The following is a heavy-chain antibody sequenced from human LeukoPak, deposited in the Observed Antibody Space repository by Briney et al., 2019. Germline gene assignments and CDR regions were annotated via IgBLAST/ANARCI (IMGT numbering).Heavy chain of an antibody. Sequence: SETLSLTCTVSGYSISSDYYWGWIRQPPGKGLEWIGNIYHSGTTYYNPSLKSRVTISLDTSKNQFSLKLSSVTAADTAVYYCARGSKGSGSYSRAYYYYMDVWGKGTTVTISS. CDR1: GYSISSDYY. J-gene: IGHJ6*03. CDR2: IYHSGTT. D-gene: IGHD3-10*01. CDR3: ARGSKGSGSYSRAYYYYMDV. V-gene: IGHV4-38-2*02.